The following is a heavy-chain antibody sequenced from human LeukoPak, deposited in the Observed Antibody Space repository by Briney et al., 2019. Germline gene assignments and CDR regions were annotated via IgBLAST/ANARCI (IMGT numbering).Heavy chain of an antibody. V-gene: IGHV4-38-2*01. CDR1: GYSITRYYY. D-gene: IGHD3-10*01. Sequence: SETLSLTCGVSGYSITRYYYWCLIRPFPGEGLEWIGSIAHSGDTSYHPSLKRRITFSFDTSKNQFSLRLISATAARSAVYYCARGEVGELDHWGQGRLVIVTS. CDR3: ARGEVGELDH. J-gene: IGHJ5*02. CDR2: IAHSGDT.